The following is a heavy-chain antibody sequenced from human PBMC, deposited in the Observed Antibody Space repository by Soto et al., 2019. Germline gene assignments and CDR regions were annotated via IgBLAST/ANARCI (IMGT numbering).Heavy chain of an antibody. V-gene: IGHV1-18*01. CDR3: AREGTYYDVLTGLRYYYYMDV. CDR2: ISGYNAKT. CDR1: GYTFTSYG. Sequence: ASVKVSCKASGYTFTSYGINWVRQAPGQGLEWMGWISGYNAKTRYAQKLKGRVTMTIDRSTSTAYMELRSLRPDDTAVYYCAREGTYYDVLTGLRYYYYMDVWDTGTTVTVSS. J-gene: IGHJ6*03. D-gene: IGHD3-9*01.